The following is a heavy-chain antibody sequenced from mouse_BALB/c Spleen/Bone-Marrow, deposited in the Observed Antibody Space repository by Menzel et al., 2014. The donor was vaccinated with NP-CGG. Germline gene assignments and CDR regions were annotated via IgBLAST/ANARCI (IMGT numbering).Heavy chain of an antibody. J-gene: IGHJ3*01. V-gene: IGHV1S135*01. CDR2: IDPYNGGT. CDR3: ARENYGSSSAY. CDR1: GYAFTSYN. D-gene: IGHD1-1*01. Sequence: EVKLMESGPELVKPGASVKVSCKASGYAFTSYNMYWVKQSHGKSLEWIGYIDPYNGGTSYNQKSKGKATSTVDKSSSTAYMHLNSLTSEASAVYYCARENYGSSSAYWGQGTLVTVSA.